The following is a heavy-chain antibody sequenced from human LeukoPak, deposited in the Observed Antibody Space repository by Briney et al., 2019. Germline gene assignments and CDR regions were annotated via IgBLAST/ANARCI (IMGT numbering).Heavy chain of an antibody. D-gene: IGHD2-21*02. CDR1: GYSFTSYW. Sequence: GESLKISCKGSGYSFTSYWIGWVRQMPGKGLEWMGIIYPGDSDTRYSPSFQGQVTISADKSISTAYLQWSSLKASDTAMYYCARPPAYCGGDCYSDYWDQGTLVTVSS. CDR2: IYPGDSDT. V-gene: IGHV5-51*01. CDR3: ARPPAYCGGDCYSDY. J-gene: IGHJ4*02.